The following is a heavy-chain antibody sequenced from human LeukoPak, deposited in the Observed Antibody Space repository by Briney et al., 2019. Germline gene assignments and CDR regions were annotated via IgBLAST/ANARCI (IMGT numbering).Heavy chain of an antibody. J-gene: IGHJ4*02. Sequence: ASVKVSCKASGYTFTSYGISWVRQAPGQGLEWMGWISAYNGNTNYAQKLQGRVTMTTDTSTSTAYMELRSLRSDDTAVYYCARDLRSRRAYSDYDYWGQGTLVTVSS. CDR3: ARDLRSRRAYSDYDY. V-gene: IGHV1-18*01. D-gene: IGHD4-11*01. CDR1: GYTFTSYG. CDR2: ISAYNGNT.